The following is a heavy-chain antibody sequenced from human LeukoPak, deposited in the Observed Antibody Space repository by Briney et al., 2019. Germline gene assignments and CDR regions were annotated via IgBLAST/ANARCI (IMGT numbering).Heavy chain of an antibody. CDR3: ARVSPYDILTGYYYYYGMDV. V-gene: IGHV4-61*02. J-gene: IGHJ6*02. D-gene: IGHD3-9*01. Sequence: SETLSLTCTVSGGSISSGSYYWSWIRQPAGKGLEWIGRIYTSGSTNYNPSLKSRVTMSVDTSKNQFSLKLSSVTAADTAVYYCARVSPYDILTGYYYYYGMDVWGQGTTVTVSS. CDR2: IYTSGST. CDR1: GGSISSGSYY.